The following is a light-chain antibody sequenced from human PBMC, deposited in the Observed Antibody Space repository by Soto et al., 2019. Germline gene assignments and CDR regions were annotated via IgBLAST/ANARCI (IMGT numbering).Light chain of an antibody. V-gene: IGLV2-11*01. J-gene: IGLJ2*01. CDR3: SSYAGSYTLV. CDR1: SSDVGNYNY. Sequence: QSVLTQPRSVSGSPGQSVTISCTGTSSDVGNYNYVSWYQQHPGKAPKLMIYDVTKRPSGVPDRFSGSKSGNTASLTISGLQAEDEADYYCSSYAGSYTLVFGGGTKLTVL. CDR2: DVT.